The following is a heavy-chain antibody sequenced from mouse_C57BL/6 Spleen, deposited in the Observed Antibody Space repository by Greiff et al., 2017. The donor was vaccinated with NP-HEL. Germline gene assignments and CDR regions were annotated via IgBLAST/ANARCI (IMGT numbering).Heavy chain of an antibody. CDR1: GYTFTSYW. Sequence: VQLQQPGTELVKPGASVKLSCKASGYTFTSYWMHWVKQRPGQGLEWIGNINPSIGGTNYNEKFKSKATLTVDKSSSTAYMQLSSLTSEDSAVYYCARERAYYSNSPYFDYWGQGTTLTVSS. V-gene: IGHV1-53*01. CDR2: INPSIGGT. J-gene: IGHJ2*01. D-gene: IGHD2-5*01. CDR3: ARERAYYSNSPYFDY.